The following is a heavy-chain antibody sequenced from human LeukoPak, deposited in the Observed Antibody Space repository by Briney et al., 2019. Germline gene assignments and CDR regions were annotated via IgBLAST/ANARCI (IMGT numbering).Heavy chain of an antibody. Sequence: PSETLSLTCTVSGGSISSSSYCWSWVRQPPGKGLEWIGTIYYSGSTYYNPSLKSRVTISLDTSKNQFSLKLSSVTAADTAVYYCARSIITIFGVVIVPFDYWGQGTLVTVSS. CDR3: ARSIITIFGVVIVPFDY. CDR2: IYYSGST. CDR1: GGSISSSSYC. V-gene: IGHV4-39*01. J-gene: IGHJ4*02. D-gene: IGHD3-3*01.